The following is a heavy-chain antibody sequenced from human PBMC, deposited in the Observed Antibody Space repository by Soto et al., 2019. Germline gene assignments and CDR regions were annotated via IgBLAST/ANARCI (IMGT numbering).Heavy chain of an antibody. D-gene: IGHD6-19*01. J-gene: IGHJ4*02. CDR2: IGTSGTPV. V-gene: IGHV3-48*01. CDR3: ARDTSPDSSGWYYCDY. CDR1: GFTFKTYN. Sequence: EVQLEESGGALVQPGGSLRLSCAASGFTFKTYNMNWVRQAPGKGLEWVSYIGTSGTPVYYGDSVKGRFTISRDNAKKSLFLQMHSLRAEDTALYVCARDTSPDSSGWYYCDYGGQCTLVTVSS.